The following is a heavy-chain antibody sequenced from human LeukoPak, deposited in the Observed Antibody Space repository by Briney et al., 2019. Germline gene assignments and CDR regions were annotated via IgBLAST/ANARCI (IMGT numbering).Heavy chain of an antibody. D-gene: IGHD6-13*01. CDR1: GGSISSTNYY. CDR3: ARDLGYSTGFDY. Sequence: PSETLSLTCTVSGGSISSTNYYWGWIRQPPGKGLEWIGSIYYRGSTYYNPSLKSRVTISVDTSKYQFSLKLSSVTAADTAVYYCARDLGYSTGFDYWGQGTLVTVSS. V-gene: IGHV4-39*07. J-gene: IGHJ4*02. CDR2: IYYRGST.